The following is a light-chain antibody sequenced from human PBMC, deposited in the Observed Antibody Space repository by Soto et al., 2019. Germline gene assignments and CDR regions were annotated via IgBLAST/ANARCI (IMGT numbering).Light chain of an antibody. CDR2: TDN. V-gene: IGLV1-40*01. J-gene: IGLJ1*01. CDR3: GAWDESLNGYV. Sequence: QSVLTQPPSVSGAPGQRVTISCTGSSSNIGAGYDVHWYQQLPGTAPKLLIYTDNERPSGVPDRFSGSKSGTSASLAINGLQSGDEADYYCGAWDESLNGYVFGTGTKVTVL. CDR1: SSNIGAGYD.